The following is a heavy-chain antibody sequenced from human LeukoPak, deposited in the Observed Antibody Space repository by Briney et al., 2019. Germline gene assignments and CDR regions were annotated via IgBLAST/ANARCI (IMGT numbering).Heavy chain of an antibody. J-gene: IGHJ4*02. V-gene: IGHV1-24*01. CDR3: ATDQPRRYGDYASR. CDR1: GYTLTELS. D-gene: IGHD4-17*01. Sequence: ASVKVSCKVSGYTLTELSMHWVRQAPGKGLEWMGGFDPEDGETIYAQKFQGRVTMTEDTSTDTAYMELSSLRSEDTAVYYYATDQPRRYGDYASRWGQGTLVTVSS. CDR2: FDPEDGET.